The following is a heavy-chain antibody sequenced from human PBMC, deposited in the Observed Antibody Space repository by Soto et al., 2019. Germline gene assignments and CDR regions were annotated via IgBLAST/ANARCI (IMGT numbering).Heavy chain of an antibody. V-gene: IGHV3-33*01. J-gene: IGHJ4*02. CDR1: GFTFSSYG. CDR2: IWYDGSNK. CDR3: ARDSCGGDCYPYFDY. D-gene: IGHD2-21*02. Sequence: QVQLVESGGGVVQPGRSLRLSCAASGFTFSSYGMHWVRQAPGKGLEWVAVIWYDGSNKDYADSVKGRFTISRDNSKNTLYLQMNSLRAEDTALYYCARDSCGGDCYPYFDYWGQGTVVTVSS.